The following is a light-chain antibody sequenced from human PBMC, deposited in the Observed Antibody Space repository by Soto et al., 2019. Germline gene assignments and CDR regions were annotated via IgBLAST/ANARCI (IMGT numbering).Light chain of an antibody. CDR3: QQRTNWLT. CDR2: DAS. CDR1: QNVSTY. Sequence: EIVLTQSPATLSLSPGERVTLYCRASQNVSTYLAWYQQKPGQAPRLLIYDASDRATGIPARFSGSGSGTDFTLTISSPEPEDSAVYYCQQRTNWLTFGPGTKVDIK. V-gene: IGKV3-11*01. J-gene: IGKJ3*01.